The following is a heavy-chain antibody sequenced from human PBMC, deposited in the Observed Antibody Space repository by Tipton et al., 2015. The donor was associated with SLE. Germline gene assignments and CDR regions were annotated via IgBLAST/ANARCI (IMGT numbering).Heavy chain of an antibody. CDR3: ARATGYSYGYYYYYYYMDV. Sequence: QLVQSGAEVKKPGASVKVSCKASGYAFTSYGISWVRQAPGQGLEWMGWISAYNGNTNYAQKIQGRVTMTTDTSTSTAYMELRSLRSDDTAVYYCARATGYSYGYYYYYYYMDVWGKGTTVTVSS. CDR2: ISAYNGNT. D-gene: IGHD5-18*01. V-gene: IGHV1-18*04. CDR1: GYAFTSYG. J-gene: IGHJ6*03.